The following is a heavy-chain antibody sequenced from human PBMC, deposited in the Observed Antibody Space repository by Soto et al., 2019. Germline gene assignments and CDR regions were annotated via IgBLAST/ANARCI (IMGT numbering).Heavy chain of an antibody. Sequence: GGSVKVSCKSSGYTFTGYFMHWVRQAPGQGREWMGWINPNSGDPKYAQKFQGRVTMTRDMSISTAYMELRRLTSDDTAVYYCARVRTYYDSSGSLDYWGQGTLVTVSS. V-gene: IGHV1-2*02. CDR3: ARVRTYYDSSGSLDY. D-gene: IGHD3-22*01. CDR2: INPNSGDP. CDR1: GYTFTGYF. J-gene: IGHJ4*02.